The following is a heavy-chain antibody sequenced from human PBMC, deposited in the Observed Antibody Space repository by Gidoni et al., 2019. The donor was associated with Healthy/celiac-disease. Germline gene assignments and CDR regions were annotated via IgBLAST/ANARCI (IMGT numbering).Heavy chain of an antibody. V-gene: IGHV3-23*01. CDR1: GFTFSSYA. CDR2: IRGSGGST. Sequence: EVQLLESGGGLVQPGGSLRLSCAASGFTFSSYAMSLVRQAQGKGLGWVAAIRGSGGSTYYADSVKGRFTISRDNSKNTLYLQMNSLRAEDTAVYYCAKVRGSYFGWFDPWGQGTLVTVSS. CDR3: AKVRGSYFGWFDP. D-gene: IGHD3-10*01. J-gene: IGHJ5*02.